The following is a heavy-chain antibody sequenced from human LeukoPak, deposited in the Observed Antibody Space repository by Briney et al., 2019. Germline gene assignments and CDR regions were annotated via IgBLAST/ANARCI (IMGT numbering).Heavy chain of an antibody. Sequence: PGGSLRLSCAASGFTFSGYDMHWVRQATGKGLEWVSAITTAGDPYYPGSVKGRFTISRENDKNSLYLQTNSLRAGDTAVYYCARAGGSGWYSLDYWGQGTLVTVSS. D-gene: IGHD6-19*01. CDR2: ITTAGDP. CDR3: ARAGGSGWYSLDY. J-gene: IGHJ4*02. V-gene: IGHV3-13*05. CDR1: GFTFSGYD.